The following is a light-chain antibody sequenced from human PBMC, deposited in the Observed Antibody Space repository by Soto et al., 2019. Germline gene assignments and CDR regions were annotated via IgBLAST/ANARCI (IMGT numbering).Light chain of an antibody. V-gene: IGLV1-44*01. CDR1: SSNIGSKT. J-gene: IGLJ2*01. Sequence: QSVLTQPPSASGTPGQRVTISCSGSSSNIGSKTVNWYQQVPGTAPKLLIYSNNQRPSGVPDRFSGSKSGTSVSLAISGLQSEDEADYYCAAWDDSLNGVVFGGATNLTVL. CDR2: SNN. CDR3: AAWDDSLNGVV.